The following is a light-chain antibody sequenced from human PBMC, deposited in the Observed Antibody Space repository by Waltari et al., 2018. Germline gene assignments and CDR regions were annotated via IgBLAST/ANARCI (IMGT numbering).Light chain of an antibody. V-gene: IGKV1-39*01. CDR2: SAS. CDR1: QSIDKNY. Sequence: DIQMTQSPSSLSASVGDRFTITCRASQSIDKNYLGWYQQKPGKAPKLLIYSASTLQSGVPSRFSGSGSGTDFTLTISSLQPEDFATYYCQQSHTTPRFSFGGGTKVDIK. CDR3: QQSHTTPRFS. J-gene: IGKJ4*01.